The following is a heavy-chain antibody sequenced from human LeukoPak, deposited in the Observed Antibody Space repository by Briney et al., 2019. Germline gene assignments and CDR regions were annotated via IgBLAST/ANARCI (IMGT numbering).Heavy chain of an antibody. CDR2: ISGSGGST. D-gene: IGHD3-16*02. Sequence: GGSLRLSCAASGFTFSSCAMSWVRQAPGKGLEWVSAISGSGGSTYYADSVKGRFTISRDNSKNTLYLQMNSLRAEDTAVYYCAKGNNYDYVWGSYRTYNWFDPWGQGTLVTVSS. J-gene: IGHJ5*02. CDR3: AKGNNYDYVWGSYRTYNWFDP. V-gene: IGHV3-23*01. CDR1: GFTFSSCA.